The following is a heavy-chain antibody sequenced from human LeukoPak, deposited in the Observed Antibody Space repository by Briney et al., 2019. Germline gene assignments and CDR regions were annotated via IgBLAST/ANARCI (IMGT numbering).Heavy chain of an antibody. V-gene: IGHV3-23*01. J-gene: IGHJ4*02. Sequence: GGSLRLSCAASGFTFSSYAMSWVRQGPGEGLVWVSAISGSGGSTYYSDSVKGRFTISRDNSKNTLYLQMNSLRAEDTAVYHCASAYYYGSGTFNSPPLNWGQGTLVTVSP. D-gene: IGHD3-10*01. CDR3: ASAYYYGSGTFNSPPLN. CDR1: GFTFSSYA. CDR2: ISGSGGST.